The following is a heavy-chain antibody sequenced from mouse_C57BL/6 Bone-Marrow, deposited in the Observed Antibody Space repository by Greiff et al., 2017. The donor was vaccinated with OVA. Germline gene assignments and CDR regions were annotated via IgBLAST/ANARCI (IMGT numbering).Heavy chain of an antibody. J-gene: IGHJ1*03. CDR1: GYTFTSYW. CDR3: ARERIYYDDDWYFDV. CDR2: IDPSDSYT. Sequence: QVQLQQPGAELVKPGASVKLSCKASGYTFTSYWMQWVKQRPGQGLEWIGEIDPSDSYTNYNQKFKGKATLTVDTSSSTAYMQLSSLTSEDSAVYYCARERIYYDDDWYFDVWGTGTTVTVSS. V-gene: IGHV1-50*01. D-gene: IGHD2-4*01.